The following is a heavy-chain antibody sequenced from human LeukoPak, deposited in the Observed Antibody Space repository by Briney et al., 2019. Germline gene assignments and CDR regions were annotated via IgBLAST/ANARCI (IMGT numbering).Heavy chain of an antibody. J-gene: IGHJ4*02. CDR3: SSVVASDFPSAGDY. CDR2: ITSSSSTI. CDR1: GFSLRSYS. D-gene: IGHD3-3*01. V-gene: IGHV3-48*02. Sequence: GGSLRLSCAASGFSLRSYSMTWVRQAPGKGLEWVSYITSSSSTIYYADSVKGRFTISRDNAKNSLYLQMNSLRDEDTAVYYCSSVVASDFPSAGDYWGQGTLVTVSS.